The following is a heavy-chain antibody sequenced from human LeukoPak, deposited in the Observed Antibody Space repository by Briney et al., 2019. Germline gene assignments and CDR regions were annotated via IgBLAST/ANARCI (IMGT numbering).Heavy chain of an antibody. Sequence: GGSLRLPCAGSGFTFNDYAMHWVRQAPGRGLEWVSGISWNSGGLGYADSVKGRFTISRDNAKNSLYLQMNSLRAEDTALYYCAKDIGVVTPAATFGIWGQGTIVTVSS. CDR2: ISWNSGGL. D-gene: IGHD2-21*02. V-gene: IGHV3-9*01. CDR3: AKDIGVVTPAATFGI. CDR1: GFTFNDYA. J-gene: IGHJ3*02.